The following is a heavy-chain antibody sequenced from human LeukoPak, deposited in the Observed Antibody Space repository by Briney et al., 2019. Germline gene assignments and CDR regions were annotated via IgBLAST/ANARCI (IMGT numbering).Heavy chain of an antibody. D-gene: IGHD1-26*01. V-gene: IGHV1-18*01. Sequence: ASVKVSCKTSAYSFTNYGITWVRQAPGQGLEWMGWISTYNSNTNYAQKFQGRVTMTTDTSTSTAYMELRSLRSDDTAVYYCARVDPGNYYAFDFWGQGTKVTVSS. CDR3: ARVDPGNYYAFDF. J-gene: IGHJ3*01. CDR1: AYSFTNYG. CDR2: ISTYNSNT.